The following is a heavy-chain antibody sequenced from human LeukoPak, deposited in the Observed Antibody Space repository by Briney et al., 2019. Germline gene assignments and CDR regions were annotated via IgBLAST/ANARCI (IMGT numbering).Heavy chain of an antibody. CDR1: GFTFNSYW. CDR3: AKDHETSSLRLTPAH. CDR2: INQVGSEK. D-gene: IGHD3-16*01. Sequence: GGSLRLSCAASGFTFNSYWMTWVRQAPGKGLKWVANINQVGSEKYYVDSVKGRFTISRDNAKNSLSLQMNSLRAEDTAVYYCAKDHETSSLRLTPAHWGQGTLVTVSS. V-gene: IGHV3-7*01. J-gene: IGHJ4*02.